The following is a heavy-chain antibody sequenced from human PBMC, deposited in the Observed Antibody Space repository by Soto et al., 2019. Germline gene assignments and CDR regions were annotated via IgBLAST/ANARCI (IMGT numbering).Heavy chain of an antibody. CDR2: IKGDGTEI. CDR1: GFTFSNYW. J-gene: IGHJ6*02. CDR3: ARDLGWARVDKYYYSAGLDV. D-gene: IGHD3-22*01. Sequence: GGSLRLSCAASGFTFSNYWMSWVRQAQGKGLEWVANIKGDGTEIYYADSVKGRFTISRDNAKNSLYLQMNSLRAEDRAVYYCARDLGWARVDKYYYSAGLDVWGQGTTVPVSS. V-gene: IGHV3-7*01.